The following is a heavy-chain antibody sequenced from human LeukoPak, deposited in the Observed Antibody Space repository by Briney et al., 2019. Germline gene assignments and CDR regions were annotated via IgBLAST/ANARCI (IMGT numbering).Heavy chain of an antibody. V-gene: IGHV4-59*01. J-gene: IGHJ4*02. CDR2: IYYSGST. Sequence: PSETLSLTCTVSGGSISSYYWSWIRQPPGKGLEWIGYIYYSGSTNYNPSLKSRVTISVDTPKNQFSLKLSSVTAADTAVYYCASAFYGSGSYSFDYWGQGTLVTVSS. CDR3: ASAFYGSGSYSFDY. CDR1: GGSISSYY. D-gene: IGHD3-10*01.